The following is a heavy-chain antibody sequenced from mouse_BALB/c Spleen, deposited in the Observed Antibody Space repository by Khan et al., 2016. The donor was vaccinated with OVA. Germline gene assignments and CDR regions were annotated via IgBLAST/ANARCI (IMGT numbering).Heavy chain of an antibody. Sequence: QVQLKQSGAELVKPGASVNLSCKASGYTFTNYDINWVRQRPEQGLEWIGWLFPGDGSTKYNEKFKGKATLTTDKSSSTAYMQLSRLTSEDSAVYFCARRRDTYDYWGQGTTLTVSA. J-gene: IGHJ2*01. CDR1: GYTFTNYD. V-gene: IGHV1-85*01. CDR3: ARRRDTYDY. CDR2: LFPGDGST. D-gene: IGHD2-10*01.